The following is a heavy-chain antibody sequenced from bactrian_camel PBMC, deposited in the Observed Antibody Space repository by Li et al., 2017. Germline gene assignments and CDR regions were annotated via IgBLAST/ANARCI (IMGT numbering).Heavy chain of an antibody. CDR3: VRDVDSTDGIPDFGY. J-gene: IGHJ6*01. Sequence: VQLVESGGGLVQPGGSLRLSCAASGFNVSAYYMSWVRQAPGKGLEWVSTVSNTGGTTYYVDSVKGRFTIARDNNKETVYLQMNSLKPEDMAVYYCVRDVDSTDGIPDFGYWGQGTQVTVS. CDR1: GFNVSAYY. CDR2: VSNTGGTT. V-gene: IGHV3S40*01.